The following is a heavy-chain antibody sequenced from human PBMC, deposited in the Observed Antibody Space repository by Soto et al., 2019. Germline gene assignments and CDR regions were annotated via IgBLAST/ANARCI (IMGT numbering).Heavy chain of an antibody. V-gene: IGHV1-2*02. D-gene: IGHD2-2*01. CDR2: INPNSGAS. CDR1: GYTFTGYY. CDR3: ARYCSSTSCQFDP. Sequence: GASVKVSCKASGYTFTGYYIHWVRQAPGQGLEWMGGINPNSGASNYAQKFQGRVTMTRDTSISTAYMGLSSLRSDDTAVYYCARYCSSTSCQFDPWGQGTLVTVSS. J-gene: IGHJ5*02.